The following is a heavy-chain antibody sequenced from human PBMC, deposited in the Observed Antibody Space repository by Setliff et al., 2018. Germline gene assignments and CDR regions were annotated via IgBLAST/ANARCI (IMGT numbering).Heavy chain of an antibody. Sequence: PGGSLRLSCAASGFTFSDYYMIWIRQPPGKGLEWVSYISNSSSSYTNYADSVKGRFTISRDNAKNSLYLQMTSLRAEDTAVYYCASYSYYDSSSYYSGFSYYWGQGTLVTSPQ. CDR1: GFTFSDYY. CDR2: ISNSSSSYT. CDR3: ASYSYYDSSSYYSGFSYY. J-gene: IGHJ4*02. V-gene: IGHV3-11*06. D-gene: IGHD3-22*01.